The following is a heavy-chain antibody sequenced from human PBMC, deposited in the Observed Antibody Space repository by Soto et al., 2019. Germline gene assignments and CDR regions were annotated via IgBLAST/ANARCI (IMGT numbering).Heavy chain of an antibody. D-gene: IGHD1-7*01. CDR2: IYYSGST. Sequence: SETLSLTCTVSGGSISSYYWSWIRQPPGKGLEWIGYIYYSGSTNYNPSLKSRVTISVDTSKNQFSLKLSSVTAADTAVYYCARDRELFHYWGQGNLVTVSS. CDR3: ARDRELFHY. V-gene: IGHV4-59*01. J-gene: IGHJ4*02. CDR1: GGSISSYY.